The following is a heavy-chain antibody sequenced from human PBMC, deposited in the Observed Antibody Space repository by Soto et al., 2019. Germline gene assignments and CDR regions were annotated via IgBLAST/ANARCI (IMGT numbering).Heavy chain of an antibody. CDR3: ARDFRRERITIFGVVTTDETYGMDV. J-gene: IGHJ6*02. V-gene: IGHV3-30-3*01. CDR1: GFTFSSYA. D-gene: IGHD3-3*01. CDR2: ISYDGSNK. Sequence: GGSLRLSCAASGFTFSSYAMHWVRQAPGKGLEWVAVISYDGSNKYYADSVKGRFTISRDNSKNTLYLQMNSLRAEDTAVYYCARDFRRERITIFGVVTTDETYGMDVWGQGTTVTRLL.